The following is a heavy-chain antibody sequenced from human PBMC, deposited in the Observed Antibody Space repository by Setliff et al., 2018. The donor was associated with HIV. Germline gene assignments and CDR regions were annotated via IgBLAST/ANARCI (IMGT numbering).Heavy chain of an antibody. V-gene: IGHV1-3*01. J-gene: IGHJ4*02. CDR2: LNAGYGNT. D-gene: IGHD6-13*01. Sequence: GASVKVSCKASGYTFSNHTIHWVRQAPGKRPEWMGWLNAGYGNTKYSRKLQGRVTITRDISASTAYMELSSLRSEDTAVYYCARDGAGSSWDAFFDYWGQGTLVTVSS. CDR3: ARDGAGSSWDAFFDY. CDR1: GYTFSNHT.